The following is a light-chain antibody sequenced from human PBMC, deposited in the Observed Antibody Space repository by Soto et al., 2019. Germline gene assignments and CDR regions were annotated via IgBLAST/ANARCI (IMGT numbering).Light chain of an antibody. CDR2: WAS. J-gene: IGKJ1*01. V-gene: IGKV4-1*01. Sequence: DIVMGQSPDSLAVSLGERATINCKTSQSVLYNSNNKNYLAWYQQKPGQPPKLLIYWASTRESGVHDRFGGSGSGTDFTLTITSLQAEDVAVYYCHQYYSTPWTFGQGTKVEIK. CDR1: QSVLYNSNNKNY. CDR3: HQYYSTPWT.